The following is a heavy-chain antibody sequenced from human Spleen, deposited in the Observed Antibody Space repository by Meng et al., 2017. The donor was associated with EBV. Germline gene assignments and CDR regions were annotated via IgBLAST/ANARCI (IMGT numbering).Heavy chain of an antibody. V-gene: IGHV4-34*01. CDR1: GGSLSGYY. CDR3: ARGSCIYYRDSGRARFDP. CDR2: INDTGNT. J-gene: IGHJ5*02. D-gene: IGHD5-12*01. Sequence: QGQLQQWGAGLLKPSETLSLTCGFYGGSLSGYYWTWIRQPPGKWPEWIGEINDTGNTNYNPSLKSRVTISVDTPKRQFTLKLRSVTAADTGVYYCARGSCIYYRDSGRARFDPWGQGTLVTVSS.